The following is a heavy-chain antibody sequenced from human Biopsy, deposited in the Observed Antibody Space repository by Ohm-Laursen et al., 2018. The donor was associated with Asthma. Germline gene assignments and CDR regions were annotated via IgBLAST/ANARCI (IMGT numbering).Heavy chain of an antibody. CDR3: ARVFESSQWGPFYFFGLDV. D-gene: IGHD1-26*01. CDR1: GFSFRDYY. V-gene: IGHV3-11*01. J-gene: IGHJ6*02. Sequence: SLRLSCSASGFSFRDYYMTWMRQSPGKGLEWVSSISSSGSTRYPAEFVMDRFTISRDNAQNSLFLQMDSLRPEDTAIYFCARVFESSQWGPFYFFGLDVWGQGTTVAVS. CDR2: ISSSGSTR.